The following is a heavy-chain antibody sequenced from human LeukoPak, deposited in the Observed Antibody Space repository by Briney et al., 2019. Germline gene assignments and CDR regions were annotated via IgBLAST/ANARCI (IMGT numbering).Heavy chain of an antibody. V-gene: IGHV4-59*12. Sequence: SETLSLTCTVSGGSFTNYYWSWIRQPPGKGLEWIGFIYYSGTTNYNPSLKSRVTISVDTSKNQFSLKLSSVTAADTAVYYCARLGWAAAGPDYWGQGTLVTVSS. CDR2: IYYSGTT. CDR3: ARLGWAAAGPDY. J-gene: IGHJ4*02. D-gene: IGHD6-13*01. CDR1: GGSFTNYY.